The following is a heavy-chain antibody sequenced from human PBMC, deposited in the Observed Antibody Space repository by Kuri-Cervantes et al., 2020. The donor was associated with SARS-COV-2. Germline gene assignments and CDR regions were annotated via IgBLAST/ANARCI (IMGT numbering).Heavy chain of an antibody. CDR1: GGSISSSSYY. V-gene: IGHV4-39*07. D-gene: IGHD2-2*03. J-gene: IGHJ4*02. CDR2: IYYSGST. CDR3: AGGYTGWISN. Sequence: GSLRLSCTVSGGSISSSSYYWGWIRQPPGKGLEWIGSIYYSGSTYYNPSLKSRVTMSIDTSRNQFSLRLSSVTAADTAVYYCAGGYTGWISNWGQGTLVTVSS.